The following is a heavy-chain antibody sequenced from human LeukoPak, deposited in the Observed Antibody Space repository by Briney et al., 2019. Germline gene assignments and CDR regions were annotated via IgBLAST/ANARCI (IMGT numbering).Heavy chain of an antibody. D-gene: IGHD2-8*01. CDR3: AKDCEYCSNGYMDV. J-gene: IGHJ6*03. CDR2: IWFDGGNK. CDR1: GFIFSSTG. Sequence: GGSLRLSCAASGFIFSSTGMHWVRQAPGKGLEWVAVIWFDGGNKYYADSVKGRFTISRDDSKNTVYLQMNSLSAEDTAVYYCAKDCEYCSNGYMDVWGKGTTVTVSS. V-gene: IGHV3-33*06.